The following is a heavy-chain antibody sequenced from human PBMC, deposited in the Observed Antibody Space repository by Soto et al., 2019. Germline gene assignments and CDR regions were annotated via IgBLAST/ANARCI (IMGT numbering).Heavy chain of an antibody. Sequence: GGSLRLSCAASGFTFSSHWMHWVRQAPGKGLVWVSRIESDGSSTNYADSVKGRFTVSRDNAKNTLYLQMNSLRAEDTAVYYCARDRADPIGDYHPLFDSWGLGTLVTVSS. V-gene: IGHV3-74*01. CDR2: IESDGSST. J-gene: IGHJ4*02. D-gene: IGHD2-21*01. CDR3: ARDRADPIGDYHPLFDS. CDR1: GFTFSSHW.